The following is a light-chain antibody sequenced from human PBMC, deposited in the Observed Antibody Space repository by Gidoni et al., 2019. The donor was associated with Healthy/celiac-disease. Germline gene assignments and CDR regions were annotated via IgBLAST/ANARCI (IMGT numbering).Light chain of an antibody. V-gene: IGLV3-1*01. CDR2: QAS. J-gene: IGLJ2*01. Sequence: SYELTQPPSVSVSPGQTASITCSGDKLGDKYACWYQQQPGQSPVLVIYQASKRPSGIPERFSGSNSGNTATLTISGTQAMDEADYYCQAWDSSTAEFGGGTKLPVL. CDR1: KLGDKY. CDR3: QAWDSSTAE.